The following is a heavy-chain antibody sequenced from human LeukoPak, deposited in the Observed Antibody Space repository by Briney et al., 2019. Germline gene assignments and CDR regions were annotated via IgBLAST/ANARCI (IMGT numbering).Heavy chain of an antibody. CDR1: GFTFSSYS. J-gene: IGHJ3*02. CDR2: ISSSSSTI. Sequence: HPGGSLRLSCAASGFTFSSYSMNWVRQTPGKGLEWVSYISSSSSTIYYADSVKGRFTISRDNAKNSLYLQMNSLRAEDTAVYYCARDRIAAAGNAFDIWGQGTMVTVSS. CDR3: ARDRIAAAGNAFDI. V-gene: IGHV3-48*04. D-gene: IGHD6-13*01.